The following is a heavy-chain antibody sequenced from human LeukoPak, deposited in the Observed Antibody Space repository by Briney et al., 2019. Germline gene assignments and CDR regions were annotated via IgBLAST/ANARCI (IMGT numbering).Heavy chain of an antibody. CDR3: ARLYYDSSGYYSYYFDY. CDR2: IYYSGSA. D-gene: IGHD3-22*01. J-gene: IGHJ4*02. Sequence: SETLSLTCTVSSGSIRTSYCSWIRQPPGKGLEWIGYIYYSGSANYNPSLKSRVTISVDTSRNQFSLKLSSVTAADTAVYYCARLYYDSSGYYSYYFDYWGQGTLVTVSS. CDR1: SGSIRTSY. V-gene: IGHV4-59*01.